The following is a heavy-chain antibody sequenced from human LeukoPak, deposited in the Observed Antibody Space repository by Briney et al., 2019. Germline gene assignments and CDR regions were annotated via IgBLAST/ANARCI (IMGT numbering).Heavy chain of an antibody. J-gene: IGHJ4*02. V-gene: IGHV4-59*01. CDR3: ARMTSYSSGCYFDY. D-gene: IGHD6-19*01. CDR1: GGSISGYY. CDR2: IYHSGTT. Sequence: SETLSLTCTVPGGSISGYYWSWLRQPPGKGLEWIGFIYHSGTTNYNPSLKSRVTVSVDTSKNQFSLMLSSVTAADTAVYYCARMTSYSSGCYFDYWGQGTLVTVSS.